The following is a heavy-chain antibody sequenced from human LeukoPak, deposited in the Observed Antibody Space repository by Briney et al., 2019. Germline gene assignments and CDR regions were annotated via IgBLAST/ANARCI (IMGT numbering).Heavy chain of an antibody. CDR2: ISYDGSNK. CDR3: ARDRGLITFGGVIVPTNWFDP. V-gene: IGHV3-30*01. D-gene: IGHD3-16*02. CDR1: GFTFSSYA. J-gene: IGHJ5*02. Sequence: GRSLRLSRAASGFTFSSYAMHWVRQAPGKGLEWVAVISYDGSNKYYADSVKGRFTISRDNSKNTLYLQMNSLRAEDTAVYYCARDRGLITFGGVIVPTNWFDPWGQGTLVTVSS.